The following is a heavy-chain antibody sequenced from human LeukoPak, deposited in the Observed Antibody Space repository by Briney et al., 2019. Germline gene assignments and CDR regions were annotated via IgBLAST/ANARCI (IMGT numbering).Heavy chain of an antibody. CDR1: GGSISSYY. CDR2: IYTSGST. D-gene: IGHD3-16*02. J-gene: IGHJ5*02. V-gene: IGHV4-4*07. Sequence: PSETLSLTCTVSGGSISSYYWSWIRQPAGKGLEWIGRIYTSGSTNYNPSLKSRVTMSVDTSKNQFSLKLSSVTAADTAVYYCARDNRRDYVWGSYRYSWFDPWGQGTLVTVSS. CDR3: ARDNRRDYVWGSYRYSWFDP.